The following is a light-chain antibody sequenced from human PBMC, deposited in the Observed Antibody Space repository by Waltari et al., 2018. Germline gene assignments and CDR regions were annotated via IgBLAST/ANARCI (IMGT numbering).Light chain of an antibody. V-gene: IGKV3-15*01. Sequence: EIVMTQSPATLSVSPGDRVTLSCRASQSVSGNLAWYQQKPGQAPRLLIYDAATRATGIPARFSGSGSGTEFTLTISSMQSEDFALYFCQQYNEWLTFGGGTRVEIK. CDR1: QSVSGN. J-gene: IGKJ4*01. CDR3: QQYNEWLT. CDR2: DAA.